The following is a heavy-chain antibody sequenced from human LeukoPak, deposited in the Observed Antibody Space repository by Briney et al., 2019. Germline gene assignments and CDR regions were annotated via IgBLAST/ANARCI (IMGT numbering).Heavy chain of an antibody. CDR3: ASLGFGELLEIDY. CDR2: ISSSSSYI. Sequence: GGSLRLSCAASGFTFSSYSMNWVRQAPGKGLEWVSSISSSSSYIYYADLVKGRFTISRDNAKNSLYLQMNSLRAEDTAVYYCASLGFGELLEIDYWGQGTLVTVSS. D-gene: IGHD3-10*01. J-gene: IGHJ4*02. CDR1: GFTFSSYS. V-gene: IGHV3-21*01.